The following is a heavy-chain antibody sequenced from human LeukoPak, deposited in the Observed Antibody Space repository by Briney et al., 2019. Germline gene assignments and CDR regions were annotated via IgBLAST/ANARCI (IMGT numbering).Heavy chain of an antibody. J-gene: IGHJ4*02. CDR2: IYHSGST. Sequence: SETLSLTCAVSGGSISNSNWWNWVRQPPGKGLEWIGEIYHSGSTNYNPSLRSRVTISVGRSKNQFALKLTSVTAADTAVHYCARGQGSYGDYWGQGTLVIVSS. D-gene: IGHD5-18*01. CDR3: ARGQGSYGDY. CDR1: GGSISNSNW. V-gene: IGHV4-4*02.